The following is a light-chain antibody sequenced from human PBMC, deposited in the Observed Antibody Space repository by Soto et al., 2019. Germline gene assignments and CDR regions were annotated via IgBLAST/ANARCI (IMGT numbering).Light chain of an antibody. CDR1: QSVTGNY. V-gene: IGKV3-20*01. CDR3: QQHSTSPPSWT. Sequence: ETVLTQSPGTLSLSPGERATLFCSASQSVTGNYLAWYQQKPGQAPRLLIYGVSSRATGIPDSFSGSGSGTDFTPTIIRLEREDFAVYYCQQHSTSPPSWTFGQGTKVEIK. J-gene: IGKJ1*01. CDR2: GVS.